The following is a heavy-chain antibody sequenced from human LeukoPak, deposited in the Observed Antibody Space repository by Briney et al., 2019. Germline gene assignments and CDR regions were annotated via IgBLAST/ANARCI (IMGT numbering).Heavy chain of an antibody. V-gene: IGHV3-23*01. D-gene: IGHD3-10*01. CDR1: GFTFSSYA. J-gene: IGHJ4*02. CDR3: ARVRGSGSYPYYFDY. CDR2: ISGGGGTT. Sequence: GRSLRLSCAASGFTFSSYAMSWVRQAPGKGLEWVSAISGGGGTTNYADSVKGRFTISRDNAKNSLYLQMNSLRAEDTAVYYCARVRGSGSYPYYFDYWGQGTLVTVSS.